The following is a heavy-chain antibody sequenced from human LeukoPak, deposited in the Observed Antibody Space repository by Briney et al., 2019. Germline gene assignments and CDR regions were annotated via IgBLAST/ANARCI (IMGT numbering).Heavy chain of an antibody. J-gene: IGHJ1*01. CDR2: IYHTGST. V-gene: IGHV4-38-2*02. Sequence: PSETLSLTCTVSGYSISSGYYWGWIRQPPGKGLEWIGTIYHTGSTYYNPSLKSRITISIDTSRNQFSLKLSSVTAADTAVFYCARGYSSDLGGPIQQWGQGTLVTVSS. CDR3: ARGYSSDLGGPIQQ. D-gene: IGHD6-25*01. CDR1: GYSISSGYY.